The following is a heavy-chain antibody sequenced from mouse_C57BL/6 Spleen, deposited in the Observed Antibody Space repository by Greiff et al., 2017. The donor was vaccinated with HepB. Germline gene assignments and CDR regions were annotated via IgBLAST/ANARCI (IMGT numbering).Heavy chain of an antibody. CDR2: ISDGGSDT. CDR3: TRVPLAYYFDY. D-gene: IGHD6-1*01. V-gene: IGHV5-4*01. J-gene: IGHJ2*01. Sequence: EVQLVESGGGLVKPGGSLKLSCAASGFTFSSYAMSWVRQTPEQRLEWVATISDGGSDTYYPANVKGRATITRDNAENNLYLQISRLTSEDTAMYYCTRVPLAYYFDYWGQGTTLTVSS. CDR1: GFTFSSYA.